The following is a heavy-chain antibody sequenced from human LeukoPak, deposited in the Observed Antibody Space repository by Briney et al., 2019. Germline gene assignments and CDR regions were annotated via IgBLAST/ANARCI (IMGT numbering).Heavy chain of an antibody. CDR2: ISPNSGGT. CDR1: GYTFTGYY. Sequence: ASVKVSCKASGYTFTGYYMHWVRQAPGQGLEWMGWISPNSGGTNYAQKFQGRVTMTRDTSISTAYMELSRLRSDDTAVYYCAVSPAGYYYYYYMDVWGKGTTVTVSS. V-gene: IGHV1-2*02. J-gene: IGHJ6*03. CDR3: AVSPAGYYYYYYMDV.